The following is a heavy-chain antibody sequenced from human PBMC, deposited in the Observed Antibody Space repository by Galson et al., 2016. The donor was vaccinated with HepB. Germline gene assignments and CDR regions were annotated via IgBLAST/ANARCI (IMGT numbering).Heavy chain of an antibody. J-gene: IGHJ4*02. CDR1: GFTFSSYW. Sequence: SLRLSCAASGFTFSSYWMSWVRQALGKGLEWLANIKQDGSEKYYVDSVRGRFTISRDNAMNSLYLHMSSLRAEDTALYYCTRTISATAGIDWGQGTLVTVSS. CDR2: IKQDGSEK. V-gene: IGHV3-7*04. D-gene: IGHD6-13*01. CDR3: TRTISATAGID.